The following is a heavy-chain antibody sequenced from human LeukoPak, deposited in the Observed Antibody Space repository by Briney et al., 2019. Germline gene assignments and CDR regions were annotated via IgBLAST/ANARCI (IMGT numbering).Heavy chain of an antibody. CDR2: INHSGST. CDR3: ARHRRYCSGGSCYNFDY. CDR1: GVSFSGYY. V-gene: IGHV4-34*01. D-gene: IGHD2-15*01. Sequence: PSETLSLTCAVYGVSFSGYYWSWIRQPRGKGLEWIGEINHSGSTNYNPSLKSRVTISVDTSKNQFSLKLSSVTAADTAVYYCARHRRYCSGGSCYNFDYWGQGTLVTVSS. J-gene: IGHJ4*02.